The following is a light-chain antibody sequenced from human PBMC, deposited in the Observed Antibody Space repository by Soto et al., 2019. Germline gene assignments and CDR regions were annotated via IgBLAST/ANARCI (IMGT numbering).Light chain of an antibody. CDR3: QQYNNWPRT. CDR1: QSVTSN. V-gene: IGKV3D-15*01. J-gene: IGKJ1*01. Sequence: EIVLTQSPGTLSLSPWERATLSCRASQSVTSNFLAWYQHKPGQAPRLLIYGASSRATGIPDRFSGSGSGTEFTLTISSLQSEDFAVYYCQQYNNWPRTFGQGTKVDIK. CDR2: GAS.